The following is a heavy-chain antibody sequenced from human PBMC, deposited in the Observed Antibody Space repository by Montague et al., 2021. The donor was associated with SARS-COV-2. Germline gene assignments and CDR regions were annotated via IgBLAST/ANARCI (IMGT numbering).Heavy chain of an antibody. CDR2: IYYSGST. V-gene: IGHV4-59*08. CDR3: ARRAYSSSWYYFDY. CDR1: GGSISNYY. D-gene: IGHD6-13*01. J-gene: IGHJ4*02. Sequence: SETLSFTCTVSGGSISNYYWSWIRQPPGKGLEWIGYIYYSGSTNXNPSLKSRVTISVDTSKNQFSLKLSSVTAADTAVYYCARRAYSSSWYYFDYWGQGTLVTVSS.